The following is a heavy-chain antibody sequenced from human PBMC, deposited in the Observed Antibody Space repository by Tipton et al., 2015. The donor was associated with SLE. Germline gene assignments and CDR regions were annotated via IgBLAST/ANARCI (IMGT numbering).Heavy chain of an antibody. CDR3: AIAYGANAPYFGY. Sequence: TLRLSCAASGFTFSSYGMHWVRQAPGKGLEWVAVIWYDGSNKYYADSVKGRFTISRDNSKNTLYLQMNSLRAEDTAVYYCAIAYGANAPYFGYWGQGTLVTVSS. D-gene: IGHD4-17*01. CDR1: GFTFSSYG. V-gene: IGHV3-33*01. CDR2: IWYDGSNK. J-gene: IGHJ4*02.